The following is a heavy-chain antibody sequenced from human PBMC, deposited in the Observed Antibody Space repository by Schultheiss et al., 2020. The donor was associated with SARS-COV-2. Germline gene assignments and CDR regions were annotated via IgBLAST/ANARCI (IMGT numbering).Heavy chain of an antibody. Sequence: GGSLRLSCAASGFTFSSYGMHWVRQAPGKGLEWVGRIESKADGGTTDYAAPVKGRFTISRDDSKNTLYLQMNSLRAEDTAVYYCARDAADYWGQGTLVTVSS. J-gene: IGHJ4*02. CDR3: ARDAADY. V-gene: IGHV3-15*04. D-gene: IGHD2-15*01. CDR2: IESKADGGTT. CDR1: GFTFSSYG.